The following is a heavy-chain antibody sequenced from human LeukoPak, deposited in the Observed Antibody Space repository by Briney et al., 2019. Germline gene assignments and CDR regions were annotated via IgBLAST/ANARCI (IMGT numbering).Heavy chain of an antibody. CDR1: GCSFTSYW. CDR3: ARTYDSSGYYDY. CDR2: IYPGDSDT. J-gene: IGHJ4*02. V-gene: IGHV5-51*01. Sequence: PGGSLKISCQGSGCSFTSYWIGWGRQLPGKGLEWMGIIYPGDSDTRYSPSFQGQVTISADKSISTAYLQWSSLKASDTAMYYCARTYDSSGYYDYWGQGTLVTVSS. D-gene: IGHD3-22*01.